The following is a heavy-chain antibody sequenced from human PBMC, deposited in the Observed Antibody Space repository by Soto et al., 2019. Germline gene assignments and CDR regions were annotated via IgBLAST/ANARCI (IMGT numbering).Heavy chain of an antibody. CDR3: ARGPYDYVWGSDPPHFDY. D-gene: IGHD3-16*02. V-gene: IGHV3-11*01. J-gene: IGHJ4*02. CDR1: EFTFSDYY. CDR2: ISSSGSTI. Sequence: VGPLRLSCTASEFTFSDYYMSLILQDPLKLLEWVSYISSSGSTIYYADSVKGRFTISRDNAKNSLYLQMNSLRAEDAAVYYCARGPYDYVWGSDPPHFDYWGQGTLVTVSS.